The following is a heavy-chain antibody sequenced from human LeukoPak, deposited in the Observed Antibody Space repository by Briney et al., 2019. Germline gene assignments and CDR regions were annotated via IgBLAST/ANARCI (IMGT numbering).Heavy chain of an antibody. Sequence: GGSLRLSCAASGFTFDDYAMHWVRQAPGKGLEWVSGISWNSGSIGYADSVKGRFTISRDNAKSSLYLQMNSLRAEDTALYYCAKDSGDYGFDYWGQGTLVTVSS. CDR2: ISWNSGSI. CDR1: GFTFDDYA. CDR3: AKDSGDYGFDY. V-gene: IGHV3-9*01. D-gene: IGHD4-17*01. J-gene: IGHJ4*02.